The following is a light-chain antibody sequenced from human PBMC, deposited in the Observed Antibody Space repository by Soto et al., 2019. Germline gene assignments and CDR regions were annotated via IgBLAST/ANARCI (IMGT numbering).Light chain of an antibody. CDR2: GAS. Sequence: EFVLTQSPGTLSLSPGERATLSCRATQGVSSSYLAWYQQKPGQAPRILIYGASTRATGIPDRFSGSGSGTDFTLTISRLEPEDFAVYYCQQYGSSPPLTFGGGTKVEIK. V-gene: IGKV3-20*01. J-gene: IGKJ4*01. CDR1: QGVSSSY. CDR3: QQYGSSPPLT.